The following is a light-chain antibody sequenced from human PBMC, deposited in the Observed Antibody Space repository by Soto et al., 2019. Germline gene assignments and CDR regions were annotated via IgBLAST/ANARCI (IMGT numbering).Light chain of an antibody. J-gene: IGLJ2*01. CDR1: SSDIGSYYL. Sequence: QSALTQPAAVSGSPGQSITISCTGTSSDIGSYYLVSWYQQHPGTAPKLMIYEGTQRPSGVSNRFSGSTSGNTASLTISGLQAEDEADYYCCSYADSSPVVFGGGTKLTVL. CDR3: CSYADSSPVV. CDR2: EGT. V-gene: IGLV2-23*01.